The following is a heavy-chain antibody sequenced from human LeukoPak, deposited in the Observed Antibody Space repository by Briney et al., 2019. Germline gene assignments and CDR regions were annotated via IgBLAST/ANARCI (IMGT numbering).Heavy chain of an antibody. Sequence: PGGSLRLSCAASGFTFSSYGMHCVRQAPGKGLEWVALIWYDGSNKYYADSVKGRFTISRDNSKNTLYLQMHSLRAEDTAVYYCARDFVAAPTVWGQGTTVTVSS. D-gene: IGHD6-13*01. CDR3: ARDFVAAPTV. CDR2: IWYDGSNK. J-gene: IGHJ6*02. CDR1: GFTFSSYG. V-gene: IGHV3-33*08.